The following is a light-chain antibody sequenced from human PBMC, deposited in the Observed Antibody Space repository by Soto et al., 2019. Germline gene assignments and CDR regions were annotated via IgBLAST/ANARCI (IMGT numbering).Light chain of an antibody. CDR2: EVS. CDR3: SSYTSSSTLL. J-gene: IGLJ2*01. V-gene: IGLV2-18*02. Sequence: QSALTQPPSVSGSPGQSVTISCTGTSSDVGNYNRVSWYQQPPGTAPKLMIYEVSNRPSGVPDRFSGSKSGNTASLTISGLQAEDEADYYCSSYTSSSTLLFGGGTQLTVL. CDR1: SSDVGNYNR.